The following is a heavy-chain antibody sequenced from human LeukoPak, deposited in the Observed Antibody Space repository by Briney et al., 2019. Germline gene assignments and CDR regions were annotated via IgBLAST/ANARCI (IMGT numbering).Heavy chain of an antibody. Sequence: SETLSLTCTVSGGSISSYYWSWIRQPPGKGLEWIGYIYYSGSTNYNPSLKSRVTISVDTSKNQFSLKLSSVTAADTAVYYCARDRSYDSSGYYFEWGQGTLVTVSS. CDR1: GGSISSYY. V-gene: IGHV4-59*12. CDR2: IYYSGST. D-gene: IGHD3-22*01. J-gene: IGHJ4*02. CDR3: ARDRSYDSSGYYFE.